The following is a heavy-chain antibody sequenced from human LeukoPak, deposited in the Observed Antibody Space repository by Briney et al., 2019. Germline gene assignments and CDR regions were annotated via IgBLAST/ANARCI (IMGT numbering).Heavy chain of an antibody. J-gene: IGHJ5*02. CDR1: GGSISSYY. Sequence: TSETLSLTCTVSGGSISSYYWSWIRQPAGKGLEWIGRIYTSGSTNYNPSLKSRVTMSVDTSKNQFSLKLSSVTAADTAVYYCARSPQFDGSGSYSNWFDPWGQGTLVTVSS. D-gene: IGHD3-10*01. CDR2: IYTSGST. CDR3: ARSPQFDGSGSYSNWFDP. V-gene: IGHV4-4*07.